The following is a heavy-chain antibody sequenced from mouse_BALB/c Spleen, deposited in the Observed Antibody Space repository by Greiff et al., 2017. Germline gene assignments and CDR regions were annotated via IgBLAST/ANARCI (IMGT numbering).Heavy chain of an antibody. CDR1: GFTFSRVG. CDR2: ISSGSSTI. CDR3: ARSGFDY. Sequence: VKLMESGGGLVQPGGSRSLTCAVTGFTFSRVGMHWVRRAPEGGLEWVSYISSGSSTIYYADTVKGRFTISRDNPKNTLFLQMTSLSSDDTAMYYYARSGFDYWGQGTTLTVSS. V-gene: IGHV5-17*02. J-gene: IGHJ2*01. D-gene: IGHD3-2*02.